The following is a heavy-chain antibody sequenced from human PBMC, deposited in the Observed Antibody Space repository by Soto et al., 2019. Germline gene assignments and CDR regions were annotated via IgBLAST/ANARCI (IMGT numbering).Heavy chain of an antibody. Sequence: PGWSLRLSCNASVFTGSSSYMSWFRQAPGMGLEWVAVIESGGTAHYADSVKGRFTISRDNPNNIIYLQLHTLRAEDTAVYYCAKDLGPLKLLNYVFYGLDVWGQGTTVTVSS. CDR2: IESGGTA. D-gene: IGHD2-21*02. CDR1: VFTGSSSY. CDR3: AKDLGPLKLLNYVFYGLDV. V-gene: IGHV3-53*01. J-gene: IGHJ6*02.